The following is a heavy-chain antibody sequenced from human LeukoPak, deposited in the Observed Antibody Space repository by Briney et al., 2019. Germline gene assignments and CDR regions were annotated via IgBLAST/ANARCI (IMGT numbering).Heavy chain of an antibody. J-gene: IGHJ4*02. CDR2: IYYSGRT. CDR3: ARDGRTGRFDY. V-gene: IGHV4-59*01. D-gene: IGHD1-1*01. Sequence: SETLSLTCSVSGGSISSYYWSWIRQPPGRGLEWIGYIYYSGRTNYNPSLKSRVTISVDTSKNQFSLKLSSVTAADTAVYYCARDGRTGRFDYWGQGTLVTVSS. CDR1: GGSISSYY.